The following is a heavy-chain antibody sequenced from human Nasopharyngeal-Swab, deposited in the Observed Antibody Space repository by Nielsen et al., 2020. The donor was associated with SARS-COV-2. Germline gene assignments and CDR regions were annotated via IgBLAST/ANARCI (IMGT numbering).Heavy chain of an antibody. V-gene: IGHV4-34*01. D-gene: IGHD3-16*01. CDR1: GGSFSGYY. Sequence: GSLRLSCAVYGGSFSGYYWSWIRQPPGKGLEWIGEINHSGSTNYNPSLKSRVTISVDTSKNQFSLKLSSVTAADTAVYYCTRGRYLGIYYYGMDVWGQGTTVTVSS. CDR2: INHSGST. CDR3: TRGRYLGIYYYGMDV. J-gene: IGHJ6*02.